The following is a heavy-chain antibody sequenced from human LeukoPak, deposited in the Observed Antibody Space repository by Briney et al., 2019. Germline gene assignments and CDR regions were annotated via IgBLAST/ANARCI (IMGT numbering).Heavy chain of an antibody. D-gene: IGHD5-18*01. CDR2: INAGNGNT. Sequence: GASVKVSCKASGYTFTTYTIHWVRQAPGQRLEWMGWINAGNGNTKSSQRFQGRVTITRDTSASTAYMELSSLRSEDTAVYFCARDNNGYYNWFDPWGQGTLVTVSS. J-gene: IGHJ5*02. CDR1: GYTFTTYT. CDR3: ARDNNGYYNWFDP. V-gene: IGHV1-3*01.